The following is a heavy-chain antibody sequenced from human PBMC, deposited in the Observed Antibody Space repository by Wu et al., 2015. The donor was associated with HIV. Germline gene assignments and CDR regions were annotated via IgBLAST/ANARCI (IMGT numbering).Heavy chain of an antibody. V-gene: IGHV1-2*02. CDR3: ARAWGDEYYYEGGVRP. J-gene: IGHJ5*02. Sequence: QVQLVQSGAEVKKPGASVKVSCKASGYSFSDYHIHWVRQAPGQGLEWMGWINQNGGGATHVQKFQGRVTMTRDTSITTAYMELNRLTSDDTAVYYCARAWGDEYYYEGGVRPWGQGTLVTVSS. CDR1: GYSFSDYH. D-gene: IGHD3-22*01. CDR2: INQNGGGA.